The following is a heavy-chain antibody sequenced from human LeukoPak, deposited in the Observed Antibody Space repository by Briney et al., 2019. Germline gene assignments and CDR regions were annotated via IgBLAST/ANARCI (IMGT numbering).Heavy chain of an antibody. V-gene: IGHV3-7*01. CDR3: ARERGSGSYHPFDP. J-gene: IGHJ5*02. Sequence: GGSLRLSCVASGFTFSSYWMSWVRQAPGEGLEWVANIKQDGTEKNYVDSVKGRFTISRDNAKNSLYLQMNSLRAEDTAVYYCARERGSGSYHPFDPWGXGTLXTVSS. CDR2: IKQDGTEK. CDR1: GFTFSSYW. D-gene: IGHD3-10*01.